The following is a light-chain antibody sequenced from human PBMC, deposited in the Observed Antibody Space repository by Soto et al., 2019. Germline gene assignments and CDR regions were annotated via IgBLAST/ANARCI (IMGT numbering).Light chain of an antibody. CDR1: QSISNN. CDR3: QQYHNWPPIP. J-gene: IGKJ5*01. CDR2: GAS. V-gene: IGKV3D-15*01. Sequence: MSQCAATRSAAIGGTASLSCRARQSISNNLAWYQQKLGQAPRLLIYGASTRATGIPARFSGSGSGTEFTLTISSLQSEDFAVYYCQQYHNWPPIPFGQGTRPEIK.